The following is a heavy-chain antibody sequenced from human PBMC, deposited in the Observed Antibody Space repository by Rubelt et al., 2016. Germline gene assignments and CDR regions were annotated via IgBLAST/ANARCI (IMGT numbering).Heavy chain of an antibody. Sequence: QVQLQQWGAGLLKPSETLSLTCAVYGGSFSGYYWSWIRQPPGKGLEWIGEINHSGSTNYNRPPRGRCPVSWERSKTRSPLKLCLGTAAARVWNYCGGVLAQVSVGNTNAADYWVQGTRAT. J-gene: IGHJ4*02. CDR2: INHSGST. CDR1: GGSFSGYY. CDR3: GGVLAQVSVGNTNAADY. D-gene: IGHD3-16*01. V-gene: IGHV4-34*01.